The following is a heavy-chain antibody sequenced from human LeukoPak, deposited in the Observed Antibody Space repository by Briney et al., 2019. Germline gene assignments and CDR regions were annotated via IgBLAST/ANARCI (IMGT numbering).Heavy chain of an antibody. CDR3: AREGEGSGLYYYYMDV. D-gene: IGHD3-10*01. CDR2: ISSSGSTI. CDR1: GFTFSDYY. V-gene: IGHV3-11*04. J-gene: IGHJ6*03. Sequence: KSGGSLRLSCAASGFTFSDYYMSWIRQAPGKGLGWVSYISSSGSTIYYADSVKGRFTISRDNAKNSLYLQMNSLRAEDTAVYYCAREGEGSGLYYYYMDVWGKGTTVTVSS.